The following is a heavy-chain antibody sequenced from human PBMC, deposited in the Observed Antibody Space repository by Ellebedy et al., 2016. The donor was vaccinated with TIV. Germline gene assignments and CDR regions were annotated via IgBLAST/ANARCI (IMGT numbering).Heavy chain of an antibody. CDR2: IWYDGSNK. D-gene: IGHD6-19*01. J-gene: IGHJ3*01. CDR1: GFTFSSYG. CDR3: ARGPYSSGHCDAFDV. Sequence: GESLKISXAASGFTFSSYGMHWVRQAPGKGLEWAAVIWYDGSNKYYADSVKGRFTISRDNSKNTLYLQMNSLRAEDTAVYYCARGPYSSGHCDAFDVWGRGTAVTVSS. V-gene: IGHV3-33*01.